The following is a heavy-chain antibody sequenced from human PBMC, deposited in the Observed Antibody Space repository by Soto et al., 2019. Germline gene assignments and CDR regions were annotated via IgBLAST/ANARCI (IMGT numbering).Heavy chain of an antibody. CDR2: ISAYNGNT. V-gene: IGHV1-18*01. J-gene: IGHJ6*03. CDR3: ARNGYDFWSGNTYYYMDV. CDR1: GYTFTSYG. Sequence: ASVKVSCKASGYTFTSYGISWVRQAPGQGLEWMGWISAYNGNTNYAQKLQGRVTMTTDTSTSTAYIELRSLRSDDTAVYYCARNGYDFWSGNTYYYMDVWGKGTTVTVSS. D-gene: IGHD3-3*01.